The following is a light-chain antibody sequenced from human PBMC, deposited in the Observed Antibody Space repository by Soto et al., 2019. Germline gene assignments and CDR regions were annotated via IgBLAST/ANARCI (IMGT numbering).Light chain of an antibody. V-gene: IGKV3-15*01. CDR1: QTVTTD. CDR3: HQYYTWPRT. J-gene: IGKJ1*01. CDR2: GAS. Sequence: EIVMTQSAVTLSVSPGERATLSCRASQTVTTDLAWYQQKPGQAPRLVIHGASTRATDFPARFSGSGSGTEFTLTISSLQSEDIAVYYCHQYYTWPRTFGQGTKVDIK.